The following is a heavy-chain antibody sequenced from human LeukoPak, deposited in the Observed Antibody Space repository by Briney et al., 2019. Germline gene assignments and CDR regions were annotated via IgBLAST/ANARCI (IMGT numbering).Heavy chain of an antibody. CDR3: ARLGSLYYFDY. J-gene: IGHJ4*02. V-gene: IGHV3-7*01. CDR1: GFTFDDYG. Sequence: GGSLRLSCAASGFTFDDYGMSWVRQAPGKGLEWVANIKQDGSEKYYVDSVKGRFTISRDNAKNSLYLQMNSLRAEDTAVYYCARLGSLYYFDYWGQGTLVTVSS. CDR2: IKQDGSEK.